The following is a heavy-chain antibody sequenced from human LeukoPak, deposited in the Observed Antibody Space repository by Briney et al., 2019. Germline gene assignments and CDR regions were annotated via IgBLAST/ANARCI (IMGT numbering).Heavy chain of an antibody. J-gene: IGHJ4*02. D-gene: IGHD7-27*01. CDR3: ATNTGTVFDY. Sequence: SETLSLTCAVYGGSFSGYYWSWIPQPPGKGLEWIGYVYYSGSTEYNPSLRSRVTISLEMSKHQFSLNVTSVTAADTAVYYCATNTGTVFDYWGQGALVTVSS. V-gene: IGHV4-59*01. CDR1: GGSFSGYY. CDR2: VYYSGST.